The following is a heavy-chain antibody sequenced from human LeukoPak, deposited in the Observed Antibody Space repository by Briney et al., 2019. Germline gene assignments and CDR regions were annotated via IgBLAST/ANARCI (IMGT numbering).Heavy chain of an antibody. V-gene: IGHV4-39*07. CDR1: GGSISSSSYY. Sequence: SETLSLTCTVSGGSISSSSYYWGWIRQPPGKGLEWIGSIYYSGSTYYNPSLKSRVTISVDTSKNQFSLKLSSVTAADTAVYYCARDGAIYDSSGYYALGYYMDVWGKGTTVTVSS. J-gene: IGHJ6*03. CDR2: IYYSGST. CDR3: ARDGAIYDSSGYYALGYYMDV. D-gene: IGHD3-22*01.